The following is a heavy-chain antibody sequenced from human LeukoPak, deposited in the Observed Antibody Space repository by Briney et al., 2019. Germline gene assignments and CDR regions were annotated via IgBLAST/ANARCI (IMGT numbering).Heavy chain of an antibody. CDR2: ISGSGTST. J-gene: IGHJ6*03. Sequence: GSLRLSCAASGFTFSSYAMSWVRQAPGKGLEWVSAISGSGTSTYYADSVKGRFTISRDNSKNTLYMQMNSLRGDDTAVYYCAKRPGYCSSTSCYYYYYMDVWGDGATVTVSS. CDR3: AKRPGYCSSTSCYYYYYMDV. V-gene: IGHV3-23*01. CDR1: GFTFSSYA. D-gene: IGHD2-2*01.